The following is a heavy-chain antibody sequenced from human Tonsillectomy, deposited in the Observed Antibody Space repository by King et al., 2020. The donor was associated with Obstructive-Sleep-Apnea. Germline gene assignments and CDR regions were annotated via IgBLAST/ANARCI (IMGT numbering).Heavy chain of an antibody. D-gene: IGHD5-12*01. Sequence: LQLQESGPGLVKPSETLSLTCTVSGGSISSSSYYWGWIRQPPGKGLEWIGSIYYSGSSYYNPSRKSRVTISVDTSKNQFSLKLNSVTAADTAVYYCARGPISYSGYDFLWYFDLWGRGTLVNV. CDR3: ARGPISYSGYDFLWYFDL. J-gene: IGHJ2*01. V-gene: IGHV4-39*07. CDR1: GGSISSSSYY. CDR2: IYYSGSS.